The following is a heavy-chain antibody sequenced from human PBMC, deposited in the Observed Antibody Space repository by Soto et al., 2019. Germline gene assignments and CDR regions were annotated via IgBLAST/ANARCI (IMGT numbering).Heavy chain of an antibody. CDR1: GFTFSSYG. Sequence: GGSLRLSCAASGFTFSSYGMHWVRQAPGKGLEWVAVISYDGSNKYYADSVKGRFTISRDNSKNTLYLQMNSLRAEDTAVYYCAKDSGYDYFSFYYYYMDVWGKGTTVTVSS. CDR2: ISYDGSNK. CDR3: AKDSGYDYFSFYYYYMDV. J-gene: IGHJ6*03. V-gene: IGHV3-30*18. D-gene: IGHD5-12*01.